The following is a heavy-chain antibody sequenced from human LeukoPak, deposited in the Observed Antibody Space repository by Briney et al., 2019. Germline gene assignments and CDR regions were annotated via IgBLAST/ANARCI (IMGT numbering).Heavy chain of an antibody. V-gene: IGHV4-34*01. CDR3: AGGAAARDDIAAAGTGSQFDY. D-gene: IGHD6-13*01. Sequence: SETLSLTCAVYGGTFRGYYWSWLRQPPGKGLEWIGEINHSESTNHNPSLKSRVTISVDTSKNQFSLKLSSVTAADTAGYYCAGGAAARDDIAAAGTGSQFDYWGQGTLVTVSS. CDR2: INHSEST. J-gene: IGHJ4*02. CDR1: GGTFRGYY.